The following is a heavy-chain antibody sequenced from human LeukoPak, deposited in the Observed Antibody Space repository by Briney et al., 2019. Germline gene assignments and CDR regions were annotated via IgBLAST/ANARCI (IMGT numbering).Heavy chain of an antibody. CDR2: INSDGSST. J-gene: IGHJ6*04. CDR1: RFTFSSYW. D-gene: IGHD6-13*01. CDR3: ARGGAVAGIMDV. V-gene: IGHV3-74*01. Sequence: GGSLRLSCAASRFTFSSYWMHWVRQAPGKGLVWVSRINSDGSSTTYADSVKGRFTISRDNAKNTLYLQMNSLRAEDAAVYYCARGGAVAGIMDVWGKGTTVTVSS.